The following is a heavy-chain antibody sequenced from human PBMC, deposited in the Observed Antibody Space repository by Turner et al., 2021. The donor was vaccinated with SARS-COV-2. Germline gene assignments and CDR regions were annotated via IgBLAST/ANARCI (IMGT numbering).Heavy chain of an antibody. J-gene: IGHJ4*02. CDR2: ISAYNCNT. V-gene: IGHV1-18*01. CDR3: ARVGNGMATHNLFFDY. CDR1: GYTFTCYG. Sequence: QVQLVQSGAEVTKPVASVKVSCKASGYTFTCYGISWVRQAPGQGLEWMGWISAYNCNTNYAQKLQGRVTMTTDTSTSTAYMELRSLRSDDTAVYYCARVGNGMATHNLFFDYWGQGTLVTVSS. D-gene: IGHD5-12*01.